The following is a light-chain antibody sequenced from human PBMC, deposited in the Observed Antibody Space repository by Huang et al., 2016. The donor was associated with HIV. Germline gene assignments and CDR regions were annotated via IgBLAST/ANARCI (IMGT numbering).Light chain of an antibody. CDR1: RTVRTN. Sequence: IVMTQSPATLSVSPGERVTLSCRANRTVRTNLAWYQQRPGQAPRLLIYGSSTRAPGIPSRCSGSCSGTDFSLTISCRQSEDFALYYCHQYNNWLLSFGGGTRVDI. V-gene: IGKV3-15*01. J-gene: IGKJ4*01. CDR2: GSS. CDR3: HQYNNWLLS.